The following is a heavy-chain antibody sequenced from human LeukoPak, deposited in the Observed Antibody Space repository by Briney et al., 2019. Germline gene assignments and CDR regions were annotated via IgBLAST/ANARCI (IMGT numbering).Heavy chain of an antibody. V-gene: IGHV4-59*01. Sequence: SETLSLTCTVSGGSISSYYWSWIRQPPGKGLEWIGYIYYSGSTNYNPSLKSRVTISVDTSKNQFSLKLRSVTAADTAVYYCARGALGSGYYELDYWGQGTLVTVSS. J-gene: IGHJ4*02. D-gene: IGHD3-3*01. CDR3: ARGALGSGYYELDY. CDR1: GGSISSYY. CDR2: IYYSGST.